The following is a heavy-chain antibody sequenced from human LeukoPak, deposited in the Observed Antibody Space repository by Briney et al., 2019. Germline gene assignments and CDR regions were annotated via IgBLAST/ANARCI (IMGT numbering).Heavy chain of an antibody. V-gene: IGHV3-53*01. J-gene: IGHJ6*02. D-gene: IGHD3-16*01. CDR3: ARGPYYDYVWGTPSGGMDV. CDR1: GFTVSSNY. Sequence: GGSLRLSCAASGFTVSSNYMSWVRQAPGKGLEWVSVIYSGGSTYYADSVKGRFTISRDNSKNTLYLQMNSLRAEDTAVYYCARGPYYDYVWGTPSGGMDVWGQGTTVTVSS. CDR2: IYSGGST.